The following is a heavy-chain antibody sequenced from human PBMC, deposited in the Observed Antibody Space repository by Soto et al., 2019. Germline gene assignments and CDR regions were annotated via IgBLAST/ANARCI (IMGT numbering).Heavy chain of an antibody. J-gene: IGHJ4*02. D-gene: IGHD3-22*01. CDR2: IYYSGST. Sequence: QLQLQESGPGLVKPSETLSLTCTVSGGSISSSSYYWGWIRQPPGKGLEWIGSIYYSGSTYYNPSLKSRVTISVDTSKNQFSLKLSSVTAADTAVYYCARHGKSGFEYYWVQGTLVTVSS. CDR1: GGSISSSSYY. V-gene: IGHV4-39*01. CDR3: ARHGKSGFEYY.